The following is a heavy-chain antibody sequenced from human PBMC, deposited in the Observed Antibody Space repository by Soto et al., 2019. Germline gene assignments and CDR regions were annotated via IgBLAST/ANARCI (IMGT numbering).Heavy chain of an antibody. CDR1: GFTFSSYS. Sequence: GGSLRLSCAASGFTFSSYSMNWVRQAPGKGLEWVSSISSSSSYIYYADSVKGRFTISRDNAKNSLYLQMNSLRAEDTAVYYCARAEDSNSGGAFDIWGQGTMVTVSS. J-gene: IGHJ3*02. V-gene: IGHV3-21*01. D-gene: IGHD4-4*01. CDR2: ISSSSSYI. CDR3: ARAEDSNSGGAFDI.